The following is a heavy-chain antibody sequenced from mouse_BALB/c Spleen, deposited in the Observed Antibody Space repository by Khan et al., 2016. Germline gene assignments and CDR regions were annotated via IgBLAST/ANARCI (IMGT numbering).Heavy chain of an antibody. D-gene: IGHD2-13*01. J-gene: IGHJ4*01. CDR3: PKIYYGDSEGNHYAMDY. Sequence: MQLEESGAELVKPGASVRLSCTTSGFNIKDTYIHWVKQRPEQGLEWIGWIDPANGNTEYAPKFQGKATITDDTSSNTAYLQLSSLTSADTAVCDVPKIYYGDSEGNHYAMDYWGQETSVIVSA. CDR1: GFNIKDTY. CDR2: IDPANGNT. V-gene: IGHV14-3*02.